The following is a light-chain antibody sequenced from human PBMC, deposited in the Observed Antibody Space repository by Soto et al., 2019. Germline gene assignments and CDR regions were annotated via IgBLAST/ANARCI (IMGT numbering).Light chain of an antibody. CDR3: QQYGSSPLT. V-gene: IGKV3-20*01. CDR1: QTINSGY. Sequence: EIVLTQAPGTLSLSPGEKATLSCRASQTINSGYLAWYQQKPGHTPRLLIYGASRRTAGIPDRFSGSWSGTDFSLTISRLEPEDFAVYYCQQYGSSPLTFGGGTKVDIK. CDR2: GAS. J-gene: IGKJ4*01.